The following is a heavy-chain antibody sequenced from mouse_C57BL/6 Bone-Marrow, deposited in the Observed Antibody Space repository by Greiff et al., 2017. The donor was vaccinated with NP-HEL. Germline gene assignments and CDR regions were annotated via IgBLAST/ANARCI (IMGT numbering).Heavy chain of an antibody. D-gene: IGHD2-4*01. Sequence: VMLVESGAELARPGASVKLSCKASGYTFTSYGISWVKQRTGQGLEWIGEIYPRSGNTYYNEKFKGKATLTADKSSSTAYMELRSLTSEDSAVYFCARSRVYYDYDGGFAYWGQGTLVTVSA. CDR3: ARSRVYYDYDGGFAY. J-gene: IGHJ3*01. CDR2: IYPRSGNT. CDR1: GYTFTSYG. V-gene: IGHV1-81*01.